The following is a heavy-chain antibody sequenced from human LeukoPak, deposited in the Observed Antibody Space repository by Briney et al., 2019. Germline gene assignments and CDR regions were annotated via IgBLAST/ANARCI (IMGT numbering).Heavy chain of an antibody. Sequence: GASVKVSCRASGYTFTGYYMHWVRQAPGQGLEWMGWINPNSGGTNYAQKFQGRVTMTRDTSISTAYMELSRLRSDDTAVYYCARDFSRVRGDWRGSYWGQGTLVTVSS. V-gene: IGHV1-2*02. D-gene: IGHD3-10*01. CDR3: ARDFSRVRGDWRGSY. CDR1: GYTFTGYY. CDR2: INPNSGGT. J-gene: IGHJ4*02.